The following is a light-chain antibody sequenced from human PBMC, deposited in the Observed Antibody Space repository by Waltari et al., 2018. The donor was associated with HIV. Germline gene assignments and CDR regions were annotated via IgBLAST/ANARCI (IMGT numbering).Light chain of an antibody. Sequence: SALTQPPSMSGSPAPPCTISWSGSCGDVGAYNYVSWYQQHPGKVPKVMIYGVTKRHSGVAYCFAGSKSVNTASLTIPWLQAEDEADYYRCSYAGSYSYVFGTGTKVTVL. CDR2: GVT. J-gene: IGLJ1*01. CDR1: CGDVGAYNY. CDR3: CSYAGSYSYV. V-gene: IGLV2-11*01.